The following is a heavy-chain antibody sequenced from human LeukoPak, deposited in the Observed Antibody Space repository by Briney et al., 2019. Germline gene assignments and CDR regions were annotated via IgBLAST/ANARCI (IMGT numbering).Heavy chain of an antibody. CDR2: IYYSGST. CDR3: ARDLVTVTKGFDI. V-gene: IGHV4-39*07. D-gene: IGHD4-17*01. J-gene: IGHJ3*02. Sequence: SETLSLTCTVSGGSISSSSYYWGWIRQPPGKGLEWIGSIYYSGSTYYNPSLKSRVTISVDTSKNQFSLKPSSVTAADTAVYYCARDLVTVTKGFDIWGQGTMVSVSS. CDR1: GGSISSSSYY.